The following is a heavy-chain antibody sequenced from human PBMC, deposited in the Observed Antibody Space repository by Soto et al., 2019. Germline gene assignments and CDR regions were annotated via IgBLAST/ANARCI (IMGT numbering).Heavy chain of an antibody. CDR3: ARFSGKAVEV. J-gene: IGHJ3*01. Sequence: PPETLSLTCSVSGGSITTSSYNWDWIRQPPGKGLEWIGTIYYDGSTSYNPSLKSQVTISVDTSKNHFALKGNSVTAADTAVYYRARFSGKAVEVWGRGGVVT. CDR1: GGSITTSSYN. V-gene: IGHV4-39*02. CDR2: IYYDGST.